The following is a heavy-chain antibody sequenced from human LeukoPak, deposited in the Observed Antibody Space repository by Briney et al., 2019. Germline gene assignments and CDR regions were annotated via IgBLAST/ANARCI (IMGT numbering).Heavy chain of an antibody. D-gene: IGHD6-13*01. Sequence: GGSLRLSCAASGFTFSSYAMSWVRQAPGKGLEWVSSISSSSSYIYYADSVKGRFTISRDNAKNSLYLQMNSLRAEDTAVYYCATQPSSSIAAAGRGGDYWGQGTLVTVSS. CDR3: ATQPSSSIAAAGRGGDY. J-gene: IGHJ4*02. CDR1: GFTFSSYA. CDR2: ISSSSSYI. V-gene: IGHV3-21*01.